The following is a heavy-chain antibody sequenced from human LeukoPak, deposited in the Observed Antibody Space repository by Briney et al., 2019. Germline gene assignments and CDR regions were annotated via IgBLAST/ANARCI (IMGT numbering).Heavy chain of an antibody. D-gene: IGHD6-13*01. CDR2: INHSGST. CDR3: AGEQQLDDAFDI. Sequence: PSETLSLTCAVYGGSFSGYHWSWIRQPPGKGLEWIGEINHSGSTNYNPSLKSRVTISVDTSKNQFSLKLSSVTAADTAVYYCAGEQQLDDAFDIWGQGTMVTVSS. J-gene: IGHJ3*02. CDR1: GGSFSGYH. V-gene: IGHV4-34*01.